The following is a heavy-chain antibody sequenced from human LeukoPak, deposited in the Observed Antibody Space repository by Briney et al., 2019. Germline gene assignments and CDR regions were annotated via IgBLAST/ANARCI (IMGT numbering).Heavy chain of an antibody. CDR3: ARDRVTGSYYTDV. CDR2: ISAYNGNT. D-gene: IGHD1-20*01. J-gene: IGHJ6*03. Sequence: ASVKVSCKASGYTFTSYGISWVRQAPGQGLEWMGWISAYNGNTNYAQKLQGRVTVTTDTSTSTAYMELRSLRSDDTAVYYRARDRVTGSYYTDVWGKGTTVTVSS. V-gene: IGHV1-18*01. CDR1: GYTFTSYG.